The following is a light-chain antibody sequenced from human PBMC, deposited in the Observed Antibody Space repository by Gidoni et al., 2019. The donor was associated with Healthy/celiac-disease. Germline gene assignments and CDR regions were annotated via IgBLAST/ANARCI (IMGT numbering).Light chain of an antibody. CDR3: QQLNSYPRT. V-gene: IGKV1-9*01. Sequence: DIQLTQSPSFLSASVGDRVTITCRASQGISSSLAWYQQKPGKAPKLLIDAASTLQSGVPSRFSGSGSGTEFTLTSSSLQPEDFATYYCQQLNSYPRTFGQGTKLEIK. J-gene: IGKJ2*01. CDR2: AAS. CDR1: QGISSS.